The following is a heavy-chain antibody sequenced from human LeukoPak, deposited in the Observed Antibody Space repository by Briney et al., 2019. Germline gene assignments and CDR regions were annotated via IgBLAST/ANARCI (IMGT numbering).Heavy chain of an antibody. CDR1: GGSISSGSYY. D-gene: IGHD1-7*01. Sequence: SQTLSLTCTVSGGSISSGSYYWSWIRQPAGKGLEWIGRIYTSGSTNYNPSLKGRVTISVDTSKNQFSLKLSSVTAADTAVYYCASSGITGTTDDYWGQGTLVTVSS. CDR2: IYTSGST. J-gene: IGHJ4*02. CDR3: ASSGITGTTDDY. V-gene: IGHV4-61*02.